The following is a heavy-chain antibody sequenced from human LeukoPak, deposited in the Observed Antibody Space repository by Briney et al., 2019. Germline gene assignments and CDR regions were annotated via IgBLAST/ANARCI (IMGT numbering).Heavy chain of an antibody. Sequence: ASVKVSCKTSGYNFNSHHVYWVRQAPGQGLEWMGINFSHDGSTSNTQKFQGRVTMTRDTSTSTVYMELSSLRSEDTAVYYCARDSGNFRYDMDVWGQGTTVIVSS. V-gene: IGHV1-46*02. CDR1: GYNFNSHH. D-gene: IGHD3-10*01. J-gene: IGHJ6*02. CDR3: ARDSGNFRYDMDV. CDR2: NFSHDGST.